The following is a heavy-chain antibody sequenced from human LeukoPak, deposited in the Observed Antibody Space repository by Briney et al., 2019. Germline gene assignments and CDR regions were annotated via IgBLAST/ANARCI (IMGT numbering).Heavy chain of an antibody. CDR3: ARASARYCSSTSCYLAY. D-gene: IGHD2-2*01. CDR2: ISSSGSTI. J-gene: IGHJ4*02. V-gene: IGHV3-11*04. CDR1: GFTFSDYY. Sequence: RGSLRLSCAASGFTFSDYYMSWIRQAPGKGLEWVSHISSSGSTIYYADSVKGRFTISRDNAKNSLYLQMNSLRAEDTAVYYCARASARYCSSTSCYLAYWGQGTPVTVSS.